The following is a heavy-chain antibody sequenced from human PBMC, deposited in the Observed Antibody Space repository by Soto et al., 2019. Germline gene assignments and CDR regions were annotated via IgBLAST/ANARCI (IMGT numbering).Heavy chain of an antibody. CDR2: IHHSGGT. Sequence: QVQLQESGPGLVKPSGTLSLSCAVSGGSVSNNNWWSWVRQSPGNGLEWIGEIHHSGGTSYNPSLESRATLQVDKSKNEVSLRLNYVTAADTAVYYCTKNSAYALDYWGLGIMVTVSS. V-gene: IGHV4-4*02. J-gene: IGHJ4*02. D-gene: IGHD5-12*01. CDR1: GGSVSNNNW. CDR3: TKNSAYALDY.